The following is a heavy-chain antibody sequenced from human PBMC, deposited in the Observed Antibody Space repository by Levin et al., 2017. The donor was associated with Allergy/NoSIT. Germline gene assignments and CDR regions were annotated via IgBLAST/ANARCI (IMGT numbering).Heavy chain of an antibody. Sequence: GESLKISCKASGYIFTTYGMNWVRQAPGQGLEWMGWINTKTGNPKYAQGLTGRFVFSLDISVSTVFLQITSLKAADTAIYFCARGESIAVAATSAGDYFDMWGQGTMVTVSS. J-gene: IGHJ3*02. CDR2: INTKTGNP. D-gene: IGHD6-19*01. CDR3: ARGESIAVAATSAGDYFDM. CDR1: GYIFTTYG. V-gene: IGHV7-4-1*02.